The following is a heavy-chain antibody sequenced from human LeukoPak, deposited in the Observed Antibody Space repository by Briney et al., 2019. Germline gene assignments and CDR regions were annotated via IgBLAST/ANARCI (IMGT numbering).Heavy chain of an antibody. D-gene: IGHD3-10*01. CDR3: ARSRGSGSYYNGILATQSDAFDI. CDR2: IYHSGST. J-gene: IGHJ3*02. Sequence: SETLSLTCAVSGGSISTYHWSWIRQPPGKGLEWIGYIYHSGSTYYNPSLKSRVTISVDRSKNQFSLKLSSVTAADTAVYYCARSRGSGSYYNGILATQSDAFDIWGQGTMVTVSS. CDR1: GGSISTYH. V-gene: IGHV4-30-2*01.